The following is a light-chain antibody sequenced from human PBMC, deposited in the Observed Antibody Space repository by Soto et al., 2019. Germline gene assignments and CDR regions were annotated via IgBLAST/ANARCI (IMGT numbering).Light chain of an antibody. J-gene: IGKJ5*01. CDR2: GAS. CDR3: QQYGSSIT. V-gene: IGKV3-20*01. Sequence: ESVLTQSPGTLSLSPGEKSTLSCRACQSITTNYLAWYQQKFGQAPRLLIHGASNRAAGIPDRFSGSGSGTDFSLSISRLEPEDFAVYYCQQYGSSITFGQGTRLEIK. CDR1: QSITTNY.